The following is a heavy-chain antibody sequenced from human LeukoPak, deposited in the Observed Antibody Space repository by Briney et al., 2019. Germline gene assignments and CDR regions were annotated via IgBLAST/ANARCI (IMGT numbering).Heavy chain of an antibody. CDR2: ISYDGSNK. Sequence: AGGSLRLSCAASGFTFSSYGMHWVRQAPGKGLEWVAVISYDGSNKYYADSVKGRFTISRDNSKNTLYLQMNSLRAEDTAVYYCAKEGPGIAAPFDYWGQGTLVTVSS. CDR1: GFTFSSYG. CDR3: AKEGPGIAAPFDY. V-gene: IGHV3-30*18. J-gene: IGHJ4*02. D-gene: IGHD6-13*01.